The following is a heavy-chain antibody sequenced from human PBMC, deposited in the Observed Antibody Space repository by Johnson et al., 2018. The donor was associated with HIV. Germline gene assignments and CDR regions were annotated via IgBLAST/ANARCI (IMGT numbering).Heavy chain of an antibody. CDR1: GFTFSSYG. J-gene: IGHJ3*02. CDR2: IRYEGSNQ. CDR3: ARDPGRDGYTRGAFDI. V-gene: IGHV3-30*02. D-gene: IGHD5-24*01. Sequence: QVQLVESGGGVVQPGGSLTLSCAASGFTFSSYGMHWIRQSPGTRLEWVAFIRYEGSNQYYAAYVKGRFTISRDNSKNTLYVQMNSLRIEDTAVYYCARDPGRDGYTRGAFDIWGQGTMVTVSS.